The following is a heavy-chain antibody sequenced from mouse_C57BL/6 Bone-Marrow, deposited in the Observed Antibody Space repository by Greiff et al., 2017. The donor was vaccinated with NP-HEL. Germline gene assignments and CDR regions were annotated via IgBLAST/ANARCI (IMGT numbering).Heavy chain of an antibody. Sequence: EVQVVESGGDLVQPGGSLKLSCAASGFTFSSYGMSWVRQTPDKTLEWVATISSGGSYTYYPDSAKGRFTISRDNAKNTLYLQMSSLKSEDTAMYYCASGLRFFDYWGQGTTLTVSS. D-gene: IGHD1-1*01. CDR2: ISSGGSYT. CDR3: ASGLRFFDY. V-gene: IGHV5-6*01. J-gene: IGHJ2*01. CDR1: GFTFSSYG.